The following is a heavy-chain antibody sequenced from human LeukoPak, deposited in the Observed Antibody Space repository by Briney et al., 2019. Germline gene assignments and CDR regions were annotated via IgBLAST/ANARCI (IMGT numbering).Heavy chain of an antibody. V-gene: IGHV1-2*02. CDR1: GYTFTGYY. Sequence: ASVKVSCKASGYTFTGYYMHWVRQAPGQGLEWMGWINPNSGGTNYAQKFQGRVTMTRDTSISTAYMELSRLRSDDTAVYYCARQVIAVAAPKAYWGQGPLVTVAS. CDR3: ARQVIAVAAPKAY. CDR2: INPNSGGT. D-gene: IGHD6-19*01. J-gene: IGHJ4*02.